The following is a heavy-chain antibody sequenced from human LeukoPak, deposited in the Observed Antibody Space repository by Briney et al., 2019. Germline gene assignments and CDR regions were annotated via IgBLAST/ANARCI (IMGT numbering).Heavy chain of an antibody. D-gene: IGHD1-26*01. V-gene: IGHV3-74*01. J-gene: IGHJ4*02. Sequence: GGSLGLSCTGSGFTFSNYWVHWVRQAPGKGLVWVSRINTDGSRTDYADFVKGRFTISRDNSQNTLYLQMNSLRAEDTAMYYCAREIGGGLHYFHSWGQGTPVTVSS. CDR3: AREIGGGLHYFHS. CDR2: INTDGSRT. CDR1: GFTFSNYW.